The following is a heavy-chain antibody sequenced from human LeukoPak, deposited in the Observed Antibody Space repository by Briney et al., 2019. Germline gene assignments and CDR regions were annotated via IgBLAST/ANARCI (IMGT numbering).Heavy chain of an antibody. J-gene: IGHJ4*02. D-gene: IGHD4-11*01. Sequence: GGSLRLSCAASGFTFSSHRMHWVRQAPGQGLEWVAYVSTSSTTIQYADFVKGRFTISRDDAKNSLSLQMNSLRVEDTAVYYCARVIAIHTVTPFDHWGQGTLVTVSS. V-gene: IGHV3-48*04. CDR1: GFTFSSHR. CDR3: ARVIAIHTVTPFDH. CDR2: VSTSSTTI.